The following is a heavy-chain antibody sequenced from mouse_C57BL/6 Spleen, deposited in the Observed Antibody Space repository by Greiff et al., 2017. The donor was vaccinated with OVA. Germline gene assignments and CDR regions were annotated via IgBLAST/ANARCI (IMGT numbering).Heavy chain of an antibody. V-gene: IGHV1-18*01. Sequence: EVQLQQSGPELVKPGASVKIPCKASGYTFTDYNMDWVKQSHGKSLEWIGDINPNNGGTIYNQKFKGKATLTVDKSSSTAYMELRSLTSEDTAVYYCAREGGWLPFAYWGQGTLVTVSA. J-gene: IGHJ3*01. D-gene: IGHD2-3*01. CDR2: INPNNGGT. CDR1: GYTFTDYN. CDR3: AREGGWLPFAY.